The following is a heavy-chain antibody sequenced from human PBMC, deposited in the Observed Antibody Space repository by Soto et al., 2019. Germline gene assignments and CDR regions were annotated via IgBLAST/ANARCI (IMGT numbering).Heavy chain of an antibody. Sequence: PGGALRLFCAASGITFSIHWMNLVRQSPGKGLEWVANINKDGSEKLYVDSVKGRFTISRDNAKNSLYPQMNSLRVADTAVYFCAGGSGWLIDYWDQGPVVTAFS. J-gene: IGHJ4*01. CDR1: GITFSIHW. D-gene: IGHD6-19*01. V-gene: IGHV3-7*03. CDR3: AGGSGWLIDY. CDR2: INKDGSEK.